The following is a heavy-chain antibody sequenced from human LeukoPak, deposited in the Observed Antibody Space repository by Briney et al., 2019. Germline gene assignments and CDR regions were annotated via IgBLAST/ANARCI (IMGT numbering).Heavy chain of an antibody. CDR2: ISGSGGGT. CDR3: AKDLDGGGYYYYYYGMDV. V-gene: IGHV3-23*01. J-gene: IGHJ6*02. Sequence: PGGSLRLSCAASGFTFSSYAVSWVRQAPGKGLECVSAISGSGGGTYYADSVKGRFTISRDNSKNTLYLQMNSLRAEDTAVYYCAKDLDGGGYYYYYYGMDVWGQGTTVTVSS. CDR1: GFTFSSYA. D-gene: IGHD2-15*01.